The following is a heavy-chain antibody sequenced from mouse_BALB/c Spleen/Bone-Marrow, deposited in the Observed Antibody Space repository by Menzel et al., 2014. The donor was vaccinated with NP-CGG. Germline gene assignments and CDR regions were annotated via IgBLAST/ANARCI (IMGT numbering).Heavy chain of an antibody. CDR1: GFDFSRYW. CDR3: ARNDYDEGFAMDY. J-gene: IGHJ4*01. CDR2: INPGSSTI. D-gene: IGHD2-4*01. V-gene: IGHV4-2*02. Sequence: EVMLVESGGGLVQPGGSLNLSCAASGFDFSRYWMSWARQAPGKGQEWIGEINPGSSTINYTPSLKDKFIISRDNAKNTLYLQMSKVRSEDTALYYCARNDYDEGFAMDYWGQGTSVTVSS.